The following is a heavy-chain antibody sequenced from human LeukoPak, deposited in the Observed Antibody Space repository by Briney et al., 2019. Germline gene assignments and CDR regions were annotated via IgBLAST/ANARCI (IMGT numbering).Heavy chain of an antibody. J-gene: IGHJ4*02. V-gene: IGHV4-30-4*08. CDR3: ARGPWYSSSPFDY. Sequence: SETLSLTCSVSGGSISSGDYYWSWIRQTPEKGLEWIGHIFNTGSPYYNPSLKSRVTISVDTSKNQFSLKLSSVTAADTAVYYCARGPWYSSSPFDYWGQGTLVTVSS. D-gene: IGHD6-13*01. CDR1: GGSISSGDYY. CDR2: IFNTGSP.